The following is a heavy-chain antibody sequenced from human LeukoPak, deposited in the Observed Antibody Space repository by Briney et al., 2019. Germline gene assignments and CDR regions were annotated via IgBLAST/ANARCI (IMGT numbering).Heavy chain of an antibody. Sequence: KPSETLSLTCAVYGGSFSGYYWSWIRQPPGKGLEWIGEINHSGSTNYNPSLKSRVTISVDTSKNQFSLKLSSVTAADTAVYYCATGRIMEAATYYYYYYYMDVWGKGTTVTVSS. D-gene: IGHD1-26*01. CDR2: INHSGST. V-gene: IGHV4-34*01. CDR1: GGSFSGYY. CDR3: ATGRIMEAATYYYYYYYMDV. J-gene: IGHJ6*03.